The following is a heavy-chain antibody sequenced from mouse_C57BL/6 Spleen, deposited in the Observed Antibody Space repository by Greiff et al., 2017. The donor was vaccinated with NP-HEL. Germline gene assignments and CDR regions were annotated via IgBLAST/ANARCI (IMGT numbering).Heavy chain of an antibody. CDR1: GYTFTDYN. CDR3: ARVSGHTHWFAY. D-gene: IGHD1-3*01. Sequence: EVPLQQSGPGLVKPGASVKMSCQASGYTFTDYNMHWVEQSPGTSLEWIGYINPNNGGTRYNQKFKGKATLTVNKSSSTGYLERSSLTSEDTAVDYCARVSGHTHWFAYGGQGTMVTVSA. V-gene: IGHV1-22*01. J-gene: IGHJ3*01. CDR2: INPNNGGT.